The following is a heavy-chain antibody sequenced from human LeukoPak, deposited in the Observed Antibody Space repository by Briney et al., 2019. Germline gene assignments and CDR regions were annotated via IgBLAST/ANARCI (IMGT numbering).Heavy chain of an antibody. Sequence: SETLSLTCAVYGGSFSGYYWSWIRQPPGKGLEWIGEINHSGSTNYNPSLKSRVTISVDTSKNQFSLKLSSVTAADTAVYYCARGRYSSGWYNYWGQGTLVTVSS. CDR2: INHSGST. J-gene: IGHJ4*02. V-gene: IGHV4-34*01. CDR3: ARGRYSSGWYNY. CDR1: GGSFSGYY. D-gene: IGHD6-19*01.